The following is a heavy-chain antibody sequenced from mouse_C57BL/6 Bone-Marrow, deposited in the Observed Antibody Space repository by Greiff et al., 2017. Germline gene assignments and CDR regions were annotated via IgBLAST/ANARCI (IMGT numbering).Heavy chain of an antibody. D-gene: IGHD2-4*01. J-gene: IGHJ2*01. V-gene: IGHV1-81*01. CDR1: GYTFTSYG. Sequence: QVQLQQSGAELARPGASVKLSCKASGYTFTSYGISWVKQRTGQGLEWIGEIYPRSGNTYYNEKFKGKATLTADKSSSTAYMELRSLTSEDSAGYFCARGIYYDYGYWGQGTTLTVSS. CDR2: IYPRSGNT. CDR3: ARGIYYDYGY.